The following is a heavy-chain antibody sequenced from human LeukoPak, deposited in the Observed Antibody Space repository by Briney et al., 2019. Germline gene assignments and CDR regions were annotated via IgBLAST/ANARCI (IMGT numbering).Heavy chain of an antibody. J-gene: IGHJ3*01. V-gene: IGHV4-61*08. CDR2: VYNSASS. CDR1: GGSVSSGGYF. CDR3: ASQRQPTDPFDV. D-gene: IGHD5-18*01. Sequence: PSETLSLTCTVSGGSVSSGGYFWNWIRQPPGKGLEWIGYVYNSASSYYNPSLKSRLTISLDGSMNQFSLKLTSVTAADTAIYYWASQRQPTDPFDVWGQGTMVIVSS.